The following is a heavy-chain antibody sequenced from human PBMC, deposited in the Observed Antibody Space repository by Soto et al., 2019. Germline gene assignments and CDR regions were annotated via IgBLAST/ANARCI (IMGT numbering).Heavy chain of an antibody. CDR1: GGSFTGYY. D-gene: IGHD6-6*01. CDR2: ISRSGST. V-gene: IGHV4-34*01. Sequence: ADPLSLTCAVYGGSFTGYYSSWIRQPAGSVVEWVGEISRSGSTNYNPSLKSRVTTSVDTSKNQFSLKLSSLTAADTAVYYCARGGISARRLNDYYSNYRDVGGNGTTLTVSS. J-gene: IGHJ6*03. CDR3: ARGGISARRLNDYYSNYRDV.